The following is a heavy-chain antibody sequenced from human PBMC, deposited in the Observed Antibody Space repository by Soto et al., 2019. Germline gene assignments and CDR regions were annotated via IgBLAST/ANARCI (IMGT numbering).Heavy chain of an antibody. CDR2: IYYSGST. V-gene: IGHV4-30-4*01. D-gene: IGHD2-8*02. Sequence: SETLSLTCTVSGGSISSGDYYWSWIRQPPGKGLEWIGYIYYSGSTYYNPSLKSRVTISVDTSKNQFSLKLSSVTAADTAVYYCAREGFPVVWSYYYYYGMDVWGQGTTVTVSS. CDR1: GGSISSGDYY. J-gene: IGHJ6*02. CDR3: AREGFPVVWSYYYYYGMDV.